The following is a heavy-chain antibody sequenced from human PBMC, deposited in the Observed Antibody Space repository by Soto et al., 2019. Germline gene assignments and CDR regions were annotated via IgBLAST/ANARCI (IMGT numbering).Heavy chain of an antibody. D-gene: IGHD5-12*01. V-gene: IGHV4-59*12. CDR2: IYYIGTT. CDR1: GGSINNYY. CDR3: ARENLRSRMDV. J-gene: IGHJ6*02. Sequence: QVQLQQSGPGLVKPSETLSLTWTVSGGSINNYYWSWIRQPPGKGLEWIGYIYYIGTTTYNPSLKSRVTMSVDTSKNQFSLKLSPVTAADTAVYYCARENLRSRMDVWGQGIAVTVSS.